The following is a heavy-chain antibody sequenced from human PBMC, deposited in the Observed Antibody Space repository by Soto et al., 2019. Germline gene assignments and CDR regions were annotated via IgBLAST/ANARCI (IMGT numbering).Heavy chain of an antibody. Sequence: PGVSLRLSCAASGFTFINAWMSWGRQAPGKGLEWVGRIKSKTDGGTTDYAAPVKGRFTISRDDSKNTLYLQMNSLKTEDTAVYYCTTDLVRYFDWLSHYAFDIWGQGTMVTVSS. CDR3: TTDLVRYFDWLSHYAFDI. V-gene: IGHV3-15*01. J-gene: IGHJ3*02. CDR2: IKSKTDGGTT. D-gene: IGHD3-9*01. CDR1: GFTFINAW.